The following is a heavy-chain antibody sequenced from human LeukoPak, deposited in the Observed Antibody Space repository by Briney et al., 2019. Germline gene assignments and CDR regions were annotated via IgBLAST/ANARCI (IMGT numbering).Heavy chain of an antibody. V-gene: IGHV3-74*01. CDR2: INSDGRST. CDR3: ARHAGDYYDSSGYY. D-gene: IGHD3-22*01. Sequence: PGGSLRLSCAASGFTFSTYWIHWVRQTPGKGLVWVSRINSDGRSTTYADSVQGRFTISRDNAKNTVHLQMNSLRAEDTAVYYCARHAGDYYDSSGYYWGQGTLVTVSS. CDR1: GFTFSTYW. J-gene: IGHJ4*02.